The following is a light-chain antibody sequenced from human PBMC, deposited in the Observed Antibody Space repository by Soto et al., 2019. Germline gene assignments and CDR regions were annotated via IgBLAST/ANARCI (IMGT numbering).Light chain of an antibody. J-gene: IGKJ5*01. CDR1: QGISSY. CDR2: AAS. CDR3: QQYQTYAT. Sequence: DIQLTQSPSFLSASVGDRFTITCRASQGISSYLAWYQQKPGKAPKLLIYAASTLQSGVPSRFSGSGSGTEFTLTISSLQPDDFATYYCQQYQTYATFGQGTRLEIK. V-gene: IGKV1-9*01.